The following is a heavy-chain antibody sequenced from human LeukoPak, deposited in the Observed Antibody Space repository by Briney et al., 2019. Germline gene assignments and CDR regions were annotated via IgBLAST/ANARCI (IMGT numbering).Heavy chain of an antibody. CDR3: ARVLIADSSGYYNHYYYYGMDV. CDR1: GFTLSSYA. J-gene: IGHJ6*02. V-gene: IGHV3-23*01. CDR2: ISGSGGST. Sequence: PGGSLRLSCAASGFTLSSYAMSWVRQAPGKGLEWVSAISGSGGSTYYADSVKGRFTISRDNSKNTLYLQMNSLRAEDTAVYYCARVLIADSSGYYNHYYYYGMDVWGQGTTVTVSS. D-gene: IGHD3-22*01.